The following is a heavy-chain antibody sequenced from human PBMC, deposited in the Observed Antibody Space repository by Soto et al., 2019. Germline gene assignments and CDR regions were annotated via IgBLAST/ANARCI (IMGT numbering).Heavy chain of an antibody. CDR3: AGGDHWRLVDY. D-gene: IGHD3-16*01. CDR2: IYYSGST. Sequence: SETLSLTCTVSGGSISSYYWSWIRQPPGKGLEWIGYIYYSGSTNYNPSLMSRASMSLDTSKNLFSLRLRSVTAADTAVYYCAGGDHWRLVDYWGRGNLVTVSS. CDR1: GGSISSYY. J-gene: IGHJ4*02. V-gene: IGHV4-59*01.